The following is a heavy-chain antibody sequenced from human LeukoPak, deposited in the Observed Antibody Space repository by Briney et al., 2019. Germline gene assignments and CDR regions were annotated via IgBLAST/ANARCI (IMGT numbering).Heavy chain of an antibody. Sequence: ASVKVSCKASGYTFTRYYMHWVRQAPGQGLEWMGWINPNSGGTNYAQRFQGRVTMTRDTSMSTAYMELSRLRSDDSAVYYCARYFYDSSGSSSDAFDIWGQGTMVTVSS. CDR1: GYTFTRYY. J-gene: IGHJ3*02. CDR2: INPNSGGT. D-gene: IGHD3-22*01. V-gene: IGHV1-2*02. CDR3: ARYFYDSSGSSSDAFDI.